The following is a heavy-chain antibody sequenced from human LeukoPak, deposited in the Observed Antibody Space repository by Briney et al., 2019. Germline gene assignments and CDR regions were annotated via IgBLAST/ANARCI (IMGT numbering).Heavy chain of an antibody. CDR1: GFTFSSYG. CDR2: IKSKTHRWTT. J-gene: IGHJ4*02. D-gene: IGHD3-9*01. CDR3: TTWNYDILTGYSI. V-gene: IGHV3-15*07. Sequence: PGGSLRLSCAASGFTFSSYGMHWVRQAPGKGLEWVGRIKSKTHRWTTDYAAAVKGRFTISRDDSKSTLYLQMNSLKTEDTALYYCTTWNYDILTGYSIWGQGTLVTVS.